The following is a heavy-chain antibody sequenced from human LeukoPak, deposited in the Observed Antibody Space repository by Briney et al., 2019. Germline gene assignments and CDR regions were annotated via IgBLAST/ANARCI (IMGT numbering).Heavy chain of an antibody. CDR1: GYTFTSYY. CDR2: INPNSGGT. V-gene: IGHV1-2*02. D-gene: IGHD7-27*01. CDR3: ARGNWGPYGMDV. J-gene: IGHJ6*02. Sequence: ASVKVSCKASGYTFTSYYMHWVRQAPGQGLEWMGWINPNSGGTNYAQKFQGRVTMTRDTSISTAYMELSRLRSDDTVVYYCARGNWGPYGMDVWGQGTTVTVSS.